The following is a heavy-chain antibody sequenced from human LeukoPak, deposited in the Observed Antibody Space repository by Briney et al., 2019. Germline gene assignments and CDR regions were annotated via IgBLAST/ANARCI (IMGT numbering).Heavy chain of an antibody. V-gene: IGHV3-23*01. Sequence: GGSLRLSCAASGFTFSSYAMSWVRQAPGKGLEWVSAISGSGGSTYYADSVKGRFTISRDNSKNTPYLQMNSLRAEDTAVYDCAKEDRYSSSWYDYWGQGTLVTVSS. D-gene: IGHD6-13*01. CDR1: GFTFSSYA. CDR2: ISGSGGST. J-gene: IGHJ4*02. CDR3: AKEDRYSSSWYDY.